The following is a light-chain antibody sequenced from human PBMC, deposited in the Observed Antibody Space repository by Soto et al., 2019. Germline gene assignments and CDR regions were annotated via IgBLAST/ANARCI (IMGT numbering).Light chain of an antibody. V-gene: IGKV3-20*01. J-gene: IGKJ2*02. CDR2: GAF. Sequence: EIVLTQSPGTLSLSPGERATLSCRASQSVSSRYLAWYQQKPGQAPRLLIYGAFSSATGIPDRFSGSESRTDFTLTISRLEPEEFAVYYCQQYGSSRTFGQGTKLEIK. CDR1: QSVSSRY. CDR3: QQYGSSRT.